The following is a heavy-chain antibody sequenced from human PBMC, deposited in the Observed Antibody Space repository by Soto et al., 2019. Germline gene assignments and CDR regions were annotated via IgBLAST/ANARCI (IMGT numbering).Heavy chain of an antibody. CDR1: GGSISSYY. Sequence: SETLSLTCTVSGGSISSYYWSWIRQPPGKGLEWIGYIYYSGSTNYNPSLKSRVTISVDTSKNQFSLKLSSVAAADTAVYYCACSIAAPYYFDYWGQGTLVTVSS. J-gene: IGHJ4*02. D-gene: IGHD6-13*01. CDR3: ACSIAAPYYFDY. V-gene: IGHV4-59*01. CDR2: IYYSGST.